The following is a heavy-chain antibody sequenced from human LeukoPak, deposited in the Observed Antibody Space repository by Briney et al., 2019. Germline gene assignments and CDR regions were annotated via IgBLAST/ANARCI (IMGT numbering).Heavy chain of an antibody. Sequence: GGSLRLSCAASGFTFSTYCMHWVRHAPGKGPMWVSRICPDGTVANYADSVKARFIISRDNARDTVYLQMNSLRVEDTAVYYCVRDFRSADYWGQGTLVTVSS. V-gene: IGHV3-74*01. CDR3: VRDFRSADY. CDR1: GFTFSTYC. J-gene: IGHJ4*02. CDR2: ICPDGTVA.